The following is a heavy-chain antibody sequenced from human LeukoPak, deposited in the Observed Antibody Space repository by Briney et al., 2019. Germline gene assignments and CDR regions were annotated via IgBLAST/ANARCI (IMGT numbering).Heavy chain of an antibody. Sequence: GGALRLSCAASGFTVRSNYMSWVRQAPGKGLEGVSVIYSGGSTYYADSVKGRFTISSDNSKNALYLQMNSLRAEDTAVYYCAKASLRYFVWSSNNWFDPWGQGTLVTVSS. CDR3: AKASLRYFVWSSNNWFDP. CDR1: GFTVRSNY. J-gene: IGHJ5*02. V-gene: IGHV3-53*05. CDR2: IYSGGST. D-gene: IGHD3-9*01.